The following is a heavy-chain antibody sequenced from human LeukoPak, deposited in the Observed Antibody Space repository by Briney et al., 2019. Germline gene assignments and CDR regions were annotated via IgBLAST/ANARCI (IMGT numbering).Heavy chain of an antibody. J-gene: IGHJ4*02. Sequence: SETLSLTCTVSGGSISSSSYYWGWIRQPPGKGLEWIGSIYYSGSTYYNPSLKSRVTISVDTSKNQFSLKLSPVTAADTAVYYCAREGRGMATIIDYWGQGTLVTVSS. CDR1: GGSISSSSYY. CDR2: IYYSGST. V-gene: IGHV4-39*02. CDR3: AREGRGMATIIDY. D-gene: IGHD5-24*01.